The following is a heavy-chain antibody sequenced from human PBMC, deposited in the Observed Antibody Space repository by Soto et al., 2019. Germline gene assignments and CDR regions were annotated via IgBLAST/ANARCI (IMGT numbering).Heavy chain of an antibody. CDR2: ISAYNGNT. CDR3: ARDPRIAAAGTFMHY. Sequence: QVQLVQSGAEVKKPGASVKVSCKASGYTFTSYGISWVRQAPGQGLEWMGWISAYNGNTNYAQKLQGRVTMTTDTSSSTAYMELRSRRSDDTAVYYCARDPRIAAAGTFMHYWGQGTLVTVSS. V-gene: IGHV1-18*01. J-gene: IGHJ4*02. D-gene: IGHD6-13*01. CDR1: GYTFTSYG.